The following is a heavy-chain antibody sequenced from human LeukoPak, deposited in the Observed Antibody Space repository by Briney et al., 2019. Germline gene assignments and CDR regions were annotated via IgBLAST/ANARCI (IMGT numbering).Heavy chain of an antibody. CDR3: ARDVWYCGGDCYLI. D-gene: IGHD2-21*02. CDR1: GGSISSYY. J-gene: IGHJ3*02. V-gene: IGHV4-59*12. CDR2: IYYSGST. Sequence: SETLSLTCTVSGGSISSYYWSWIRQPPGKGLEWIGYIYYSGSTNYNPSLKSRVTISVDTSKNQFSLKLSSVTAADTAVYYCARDVWYCGGDCYLIWGQGTMVTVSS.